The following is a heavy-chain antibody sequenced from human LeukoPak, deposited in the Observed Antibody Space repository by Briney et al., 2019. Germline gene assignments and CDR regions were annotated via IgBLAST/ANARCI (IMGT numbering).Heavy chain of an antibody. Sequence: GGSLRLSCAASGFTFSSYAMSWGRRAPGKGLEWGSAISGSGGSTYYADSVKGRFTISRDNSKNTLYLQMNSLRAEDTAVYYCAKSQLQLWLDYWGQGTLVTVSS. CDR3: AKSQLQLWLDY. D-gene: IGHD5-18*01. CDR2: ISGSGGST. J-gene: IGHJ4*02. V-gene: IGHV3-23*01. CDR1: GFTFSSYA.